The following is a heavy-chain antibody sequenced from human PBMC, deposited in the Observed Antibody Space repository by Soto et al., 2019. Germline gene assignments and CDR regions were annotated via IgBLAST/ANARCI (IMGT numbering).Heavy chain of an antibody. Sequence: SVKVSCKASGGTFSSYAISWVRQAPGQGLEWMGGIIPIFGTANYAQKFQGRVTITADESTSTAYMELSSLRSEDTAVYYCARGRGRGYYYDSSGYYLPPDIWRQGTMVTVPS. J-gene: IGHJ3*02. CDR3: ARGRGRGYYYDSSGYYLPPDI. CDR2: IIPIFGTA. D-gene: IGHD3-22*01. V-gene: IGHV1-69*13. CDR1: GGTFSSYA.